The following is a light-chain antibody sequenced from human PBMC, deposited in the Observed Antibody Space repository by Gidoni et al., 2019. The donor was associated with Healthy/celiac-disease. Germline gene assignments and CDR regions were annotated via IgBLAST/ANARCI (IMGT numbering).Light chain of an antibody. V-gene: IGKV1-27*01. CDR3: QKYNSAPWT. CDR1: QGISNY. CDR2: AAS. Sequence: DIQMTQSPSSLSAAVGDRFTITCRASQGISNYLAWYQQKPGKVPKLLIYAASTLQSGVPARFSGSGSGTDVTLTIRSLQSEDVATYSCQKYNSAPWTFGQGTKVEIK. J-gene: IGKJ1*01.